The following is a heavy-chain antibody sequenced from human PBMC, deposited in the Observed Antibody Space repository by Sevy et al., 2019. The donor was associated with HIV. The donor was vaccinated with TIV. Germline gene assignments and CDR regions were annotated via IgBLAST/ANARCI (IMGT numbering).Heavy chain of an antibody. CDR2: IRGKANNYAT. CDR1: GFTFSDAA. CDR3: SIYYDIRAFDS. V-gene: IGHV3-73*01. J-gene: IGHJ4*02. Sequence: GGSLRLSCAGSGFTFSDAAIHWVRQASGKGLEWLGRIRGKANNYATAYAASVKDRFSISRNDLKGTAYLQMNSLRTEDAAMYYCSIYYDIRAFDSWGQRTQVTVSS. D-gene: IGHD3-22*01.